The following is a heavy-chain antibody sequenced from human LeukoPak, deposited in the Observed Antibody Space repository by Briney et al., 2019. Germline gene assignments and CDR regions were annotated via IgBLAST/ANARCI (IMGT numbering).Heavy chain of an antibody. CDR2: ISTNGGTT. V-gene: IGHV3-64*01. D-gene: IGHD5-18*01. CDR3: ARGGYSYGFGPDY. J-gene: IGHJ4*02. Sequence: GSLRVSCAASGFTFSSYAMHWVRQAPGKGLEYVSAISTNGGTTYYANSVKGRFTISRDNSKNTLYLQMGSLRAEDMAVYYCARGGYSYGFGPDYWGQRTLGSASS. CDR1: GFTFSSYA.